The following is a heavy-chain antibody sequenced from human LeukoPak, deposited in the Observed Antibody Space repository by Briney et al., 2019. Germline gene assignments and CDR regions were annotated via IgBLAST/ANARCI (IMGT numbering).Heavy chain of an antibody. D-gene: IGHD6-19*01. Sequence: SETLSLTCTVSGGSLSSSNNYWGWTRQPPGKGLEWFGSISYIGATSYNPSLRSRVTISVDTSKNQFSLKLSSVTAADTAVYYCARTRIAVAGVDDYWGQGTLVTVSS. V-gene: IGHV4-39*01. CDR2: ISYIGAT. CDR3: ARTRIAVAGVDDY. CDR1: GGSLSSSNNY. J-gene: IGHJ4*02.